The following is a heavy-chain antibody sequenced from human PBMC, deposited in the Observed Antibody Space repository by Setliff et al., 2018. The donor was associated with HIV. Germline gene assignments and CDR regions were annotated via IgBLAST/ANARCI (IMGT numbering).Heavy chain of an antibody. CDR3: ARGRTAGYTYNYGY. Sequence: ASVKVSCKASGYTFTSYYMHWVRQAPGQGLEWLGMVNPSGGSTAYAQKFQVRVTMTRYTSTNTVYMDLNGLRSDDTAVYYCARGRTAGYTYNYGYWGQGTLVTVSS. CDR2: VNPSGGST. J-gene: IGHJ4*02. V-gene: IGHV1-46*01. D-gene: IGHD3-16*01. CDR1: GYTFTSYY.